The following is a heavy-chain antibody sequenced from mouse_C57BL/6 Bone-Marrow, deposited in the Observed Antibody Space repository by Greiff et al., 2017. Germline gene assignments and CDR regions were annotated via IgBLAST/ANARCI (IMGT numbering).Heavy chain of an antibody. D-gene: IGHD1-3*01. CDR2: INPSSGYT. J-gene: IGHJ2*01. CDR3: ALKANYGDY. V-gene: IGHV1-4*01. Sequence: QVQLQQSGAELARPGASVKMSCKASGYTFTSYTMHWVKQRPGQGMEWIGYINPSSGYTKYNQKFKDKATLTADKSSSPAYMQLSSLTSEDSAVYYCALKANYGDYWGQGTTLTVSS. CDR1: GYTFTSYT.